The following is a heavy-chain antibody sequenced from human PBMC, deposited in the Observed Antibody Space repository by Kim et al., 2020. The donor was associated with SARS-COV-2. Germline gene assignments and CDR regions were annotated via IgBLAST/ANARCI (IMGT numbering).Heavy chain of an antibody. CDR1: GYTFTSYA. CDR2: INTNTGNP. J-gene: IGHJ3*02. D-gene: IGHD6-13*01. V-gene: IGHV7-4-1*02. CDR3: ARVAVAAAGGTLGATLFDAFDI. Sequence: ASVKVSCKASGYTFTSYAMNWVRQAPGQGLEWMVWINTNTGNPTYAQGFTGRFVFSLDTSVSTAYLQISSLKAEDTAVYYCARVAVAAAGGTLGATLFDAFDIWGQGTMVTVSS.